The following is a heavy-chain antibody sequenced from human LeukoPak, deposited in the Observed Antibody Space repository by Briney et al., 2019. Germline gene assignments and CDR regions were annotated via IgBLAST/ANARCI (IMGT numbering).Heavy chain of an antibody. D-gene: IGHD4-11*01. CDR3: ARSFSVTTRYYYMDV. J-gene: IGHJ6*03. CDR2: ISSSSSYI. Sequence: GGSLRLSCAASGFTFSSYSMNWVRQAPGKGLERVSSISSSSSYIYYADSVKGRFTISRDNAKNSLYLQMNSLRAEDTAVYYCARSFSVTTRYYYMDVWGKGTTVTVSS. V-gene: IGHV3-21*01. CDR1: GFTFSSYS.